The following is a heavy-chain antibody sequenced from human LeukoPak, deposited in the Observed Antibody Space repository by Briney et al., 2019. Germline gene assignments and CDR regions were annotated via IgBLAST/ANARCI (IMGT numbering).Heavy chain of an antibody. D-gene: IGHD3-16*01. CDR1: GGTFSSYA. V-gene: IGHV1-69*06. Sequence: GASVKVSCKASGGTFSSYAISWVRQAPGQGLEWMGGIIPIFGTANYAQKFQGRVTITADKSTSTAYMELSSLRSEDTAVYYCARESPYDYVWGNWFDPWGQGTLVTVSS. CDR3: ARESPYDYVWGNWFDP. CDR2: IIPIFGTA. J-gene: IGHJ5*02.